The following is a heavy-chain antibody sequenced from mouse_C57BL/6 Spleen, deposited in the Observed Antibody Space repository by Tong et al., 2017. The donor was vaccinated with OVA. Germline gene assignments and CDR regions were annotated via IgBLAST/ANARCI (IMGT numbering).Heavy chain of an antibody. D-gene: IGHD2-1*01. Sequence: EVQLQESGGGLVKPGGSLKLSCAASGFTFSSYAMSWVRQTPEKRLEWVASISSGGSTYYPDSVKGRFTISRDNARNILYLQMSSLRSEDTAMYYCARARIYSFAYWGQGTLVTVSA. V-gene: IGHV5-6-5*01. J-gene: IGHJ3*01. CDR3: ARARIYSFAY. CDR1: GFTFSSYA. CDR2: ISSGGST.